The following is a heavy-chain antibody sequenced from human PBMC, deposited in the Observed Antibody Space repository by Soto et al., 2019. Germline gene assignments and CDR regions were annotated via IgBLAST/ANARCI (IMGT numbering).Heavy chain of an antibody. V-gene: IGHV3-23*01. J-gene: IGHJ4*02. CDR1: GFTFSSYA. CDR2: ISGSDDST. CDR3: AKRSSSSTFDY. D-gene: IGHD6-6*01. Sequence: EVQLLESGGGLVQPGESLRLSCAASGFTFSSYAMSWVRQAPGTGLEWVSVISGSDDSTFYADSVKGRFTISSDNSKNMLYLQMNSLRADDTAVYYCAKRSSSSTFDYWGQGTLVTVSS.